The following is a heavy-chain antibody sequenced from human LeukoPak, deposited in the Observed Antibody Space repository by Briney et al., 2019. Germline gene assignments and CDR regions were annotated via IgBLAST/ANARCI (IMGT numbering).Heavy chain of an antibody. Sequence: PSETLSLTCTVSGASITSNSYCWTWIRLRPGRGPEWIGCIYFAGSTHYNPSLKSRVSISVDASKSQFSLRLSSVTAADTAVYFCARGLDDFWNGPSDCGQGTPVTVSS. CDR1: GASITSNSYC. CDR2: IYFAGST. CDR3: ARGLDDFWNGPSD. J-gene: IGHJ4*01. D-gene: IGHD3-3*01. V-gene: IGHV4-31*03.